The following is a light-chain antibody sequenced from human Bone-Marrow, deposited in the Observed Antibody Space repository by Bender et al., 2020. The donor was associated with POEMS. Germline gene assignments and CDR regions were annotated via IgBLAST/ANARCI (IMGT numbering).Light chain of an antibody. V-gene: IGLV2-23*02. CDR2: EVF. CDR1: SSDVGAYNL. Sequence: QSALTQPPSASGSPGQSITMFCTGTSSDVGAYNLVSWYQHHPGKAPKLMIYEVFKRPSGVSNRFSGSKSGNTASLTISGLQAEDEADYYCCSYVGSSTFYFFGTGTKVTVL. CDR3: CSYVGSSTFYF. J-gene: IGLJ1*01.